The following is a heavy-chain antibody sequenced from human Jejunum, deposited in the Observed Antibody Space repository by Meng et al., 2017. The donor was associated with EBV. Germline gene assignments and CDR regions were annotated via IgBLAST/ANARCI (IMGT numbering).Heavy chain of an antibody. J-gene: IGHJ5*02. Sequence: EGQLVEYGGGLAQPGGSLRRSCAASGFSFSSSAMSWVRQAPGKGLEWVSSIGGSGGATYYADSVKGRFTISRDNSKSTLYLQMNSLRAEDTAVYYCAKLTRAWGQRTLVTVSS. V-gene: IGHV3-23*04. CDR1: GFSFSSSA. D-gene: IGHD1/OR15-1a*01. CDR2: IGGSGGAT. CDR3: AKLTRA.